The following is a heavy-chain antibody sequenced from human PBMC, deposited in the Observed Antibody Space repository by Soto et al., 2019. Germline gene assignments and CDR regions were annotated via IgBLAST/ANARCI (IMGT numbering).Heavy chain of an antibody. CDR2: ISSSSSTI. CDR3: ARMGGPYYDFWSGYSYNWFDP. Sequence: GESLKISCAASGFTFSSYSMNWVRQAPGKGLEWVSYISSSSSTIYYADSVKGRFTISRDNAKNSLYLQMNSLRDEDTAVYYCARMGGPYYDFWSGYSYNWFDPWGQGTLVTVSS. D-gene: IGHD3-3*01. V-gene: IGHV3-48*02. J-gene: IGHJ5*02. CDR1: GFTFSSYS.